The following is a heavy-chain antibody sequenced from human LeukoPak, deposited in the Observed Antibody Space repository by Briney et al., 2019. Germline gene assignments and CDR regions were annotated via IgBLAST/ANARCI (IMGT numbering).Heavy chain of an antibody. J-gene: IGHJ6*03. CDR3: ERHRWGYCSSTSCYISYYYYYMDV. Sequence: SETLSLTCAVYGGSFSGYYWSWIRQPPGKGLEWIGEINHSGSTNYNPSLKSRVTISVDTSKNQFSLKLSSVTAADTAVYYCERHRWGYCSSTSCYISYYYYYMDVWGEGTTVTVSS. D-gene: IGHD2-2*02. V-gene: IGHV4-34*01. CDR1: GGSFSGYY. CDR2: INHSGST.